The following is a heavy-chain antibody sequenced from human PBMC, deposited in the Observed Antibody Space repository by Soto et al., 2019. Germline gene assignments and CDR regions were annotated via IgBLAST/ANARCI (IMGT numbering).Heavy chain of an antibody. Sequence: GGSLRLSCAASGFIFKNFALNWVRQAPGKGLEWVAVISYDGSNKYYADSVKGRFTISRDNSKNTLYLQMNSLRAEDTAVYYCAKERAQRGYSYGFDYWGQGTLVTVSS. CDR3: AKERAQRGYSYGFDY. J-gene: IGHJ4*02. V-gene: IGHV3-30*18. CDR2: ISYDGSNK. CDR1: GFIFKNFA. D-gene: IGHD5-18*01.